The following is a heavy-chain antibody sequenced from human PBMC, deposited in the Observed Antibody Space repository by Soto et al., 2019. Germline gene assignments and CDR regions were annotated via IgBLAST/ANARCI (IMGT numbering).Heavy chain of an antibody. J-gene: IGHJ3*02. V-gene: IGHV1-3*01. CDR1: GYTFTNYV. Sequence: ASVKVSCKASGYTFTNYVIHWVRQAPGQRLEWMGWINAGNGNTKYSQKFQGRVTFTRDTSTSTAYMDLSSLTSEDTAVYYCARRFEGAFDIWGQGTMVTVSS. CDR2: INAGNGNT. D-gene: IGHD3-10*01. CDR3: ARRFEGAFDI.